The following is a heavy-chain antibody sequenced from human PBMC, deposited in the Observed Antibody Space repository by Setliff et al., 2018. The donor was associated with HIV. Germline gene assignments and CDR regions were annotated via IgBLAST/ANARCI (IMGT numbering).Heavy chain of an antibody. J-gene: IGHJ3*02. CDR2: IYTSGST. V-gene: IGHV4-61*09. CDR1: GGSISSGSYY. Sequence: PSETLSLTCTVSGGSISSGSYYWSWIRQPAGKGLEWIGHIYTSGSTNYNPSLKSRVTISVDTSKNQFSLKLSSVTAADTAVYYCARWGDPPIKAFDIWGQGTMVTVSS. D-gene: IGHD3-16*01. CDR3: ARWGDPPIKAFDI.